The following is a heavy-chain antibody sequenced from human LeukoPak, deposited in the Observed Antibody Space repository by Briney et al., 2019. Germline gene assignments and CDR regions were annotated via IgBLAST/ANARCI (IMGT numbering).Heavy chain of an antibody. J-gene: IGHJ4*02. CDR1: GFTFSSYA. CDR3: ARSSGSYSDY. V-gene: IGHV3-23*01. Sequence: GGSLRLSCAASGFTFSSYAMSWVRQTPGKGLEWVSTIPDGSTNTYYPDPEKSRFTISRDNSKNKLYLQMNSLGAEDTAVYYCARSSGSYSDYWGQGTLVTVSS. D-gene: IGHD1-26*01. CDR2: IPDGSTNT.